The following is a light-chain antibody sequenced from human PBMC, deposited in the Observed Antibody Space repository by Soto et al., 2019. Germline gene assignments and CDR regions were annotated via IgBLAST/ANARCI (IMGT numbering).Light chain of an antibody. Sequence: ELVLSQSPATLSVCAGDRATLSCRASQYIGSAVAWYHQRSGQAPRLLIFDASIRVPTTPARFSGSVSGTEFTLTISSLESEHFAVYFCQQYGDRPRTFGQGTKVDI. CDR2: DAS. CDR3: QQYGDRPRT. J-gene: IGKJ1*01. CDR1: QYIGSA. V-gene: IGKV3-15*01.